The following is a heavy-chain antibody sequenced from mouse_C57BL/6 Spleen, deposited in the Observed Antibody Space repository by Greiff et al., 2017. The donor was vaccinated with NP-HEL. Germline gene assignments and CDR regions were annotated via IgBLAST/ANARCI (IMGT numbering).Heavy chain of an antibody. CDR1: GYTFTDYY. J-gene: IGHJ4*01. CDR3: TRGSHCCGSSPDAMDY. V-gene: IGHV1-76*01. CDR2: IYPGSGNT. Sequence: QVQLKESGAELVRPGASVKLSCKASGYTFTDYYINWVKQRPGQGLEWIARIYPGSGNTYYYEKFKGKATLTAEKSSSTAYMLLSSLPSEDSAVYFCTRGSHCCGSSPDAMDYWGQGTSVTVSS. D-gene: IGHD1-1*01.